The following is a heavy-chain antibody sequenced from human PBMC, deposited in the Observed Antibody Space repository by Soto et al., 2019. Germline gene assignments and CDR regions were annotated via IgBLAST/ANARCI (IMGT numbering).Heavy chain of an antibody. CDR3: ARDSGANYGTFWYFDL. CDR2: ISNDGSSE. V-gene: IGHV3-30-3*01. Sequence: QVQLVESGGGVVQPGRSLRISCAATGFSFNFYAMYWVRQAPGKGLEWVAMISNDGSSENYADSVRGRFIISRDNSKKTLFLQMNSLRPEDTATYYCARDSGANYGTFWYFDLWGRGTLVTVAS. CDR1: GFSFNFYA. J-gene: IGHJ2*01. D-gene: IGHD5-18*01.